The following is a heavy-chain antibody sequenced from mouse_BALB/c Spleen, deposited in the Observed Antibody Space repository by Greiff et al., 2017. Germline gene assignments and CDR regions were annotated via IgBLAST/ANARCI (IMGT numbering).Heavy chain of an antibody. V-gene: IGHV5-9-4*01. J-gene: IGHJ2*01. CDR2: ISSGGSYT. CDR3: ARRITKGYFDY. Sequence: EVMLVESGGGLVKPGGSLKLSCAASGFTFSSYAMSWVRQSPEKRLEWVAEISSGGSYTYYPDTVTGRFTISRDNAKNTLYLEMSSLRSEDTAMYYCARRITKGYFDYWGQGTTLTVSS. CDR1: GFTFSSYA. D-gene: IGHD1-1*01.